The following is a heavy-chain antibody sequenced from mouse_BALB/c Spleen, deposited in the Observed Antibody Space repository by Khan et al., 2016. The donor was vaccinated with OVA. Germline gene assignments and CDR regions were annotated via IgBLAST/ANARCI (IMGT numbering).Heavy chain of an antibody. V-gene: IGHV3-2*02. D-gene: IGHD1-2*01. J-gene: IGHJ2*01. Sequence: LPPSRPRPVNPSQSLPPTRPVTPHSITSGYGCNWIRQFPGNKLEWMGYISYSGSTNYNPSLKSRISITRDTSKNQFFLQLNSVTTEDTATYYCARTARIKYWGQGTTLTVSS. CDR3: ARTARIKY. CDR2: ISYSGST. CDR1: PHSITSGYG.